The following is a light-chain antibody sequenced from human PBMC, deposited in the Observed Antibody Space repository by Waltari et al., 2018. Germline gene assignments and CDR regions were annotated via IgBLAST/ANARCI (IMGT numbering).Light chain of an antibody. CDR2: DVS. Sequence: QAALTQPPSASGSPGQSVTILCTGTSRDIGGYNYVFWYQHHPGKAPRLMIYDVSKRPSGVSDRFSGSKSGNTASLTISGLQAEDEAHYYCSSYVDSNAWVFGGGTRLTVL. CDR3: SSYVDSNAWV. CDR1: SRDIGGYNY. J-gene: IGLJ3*02. V-gene: IGLV2-8*01.